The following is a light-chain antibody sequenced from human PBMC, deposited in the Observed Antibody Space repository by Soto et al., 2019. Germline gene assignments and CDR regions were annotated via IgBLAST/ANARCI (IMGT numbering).Light chain of an antibody. CDR3: CSYAGRSNVV. CDR2: EVN. CDR1: SGDVGTYNL. V-gene: IGLV2-23*02. J-gene: IGLJ2*01. Sequence: QSVLTQPASVSGSPGQSITISCTGTSGDVGTYNLVSWYQQHPGRAPKLIIFEVNKRPSGVSNRLSGSKSGNTASLAISGLQADDEAYYHCCSYAGRSNVVCGGGTTLTVL.